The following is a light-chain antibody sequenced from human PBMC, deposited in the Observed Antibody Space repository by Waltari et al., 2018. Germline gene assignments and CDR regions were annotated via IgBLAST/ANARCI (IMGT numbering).Light chain of an antibody. CDR3: QQFESDMFT. J-gene: IGKJ3*01. Sequence: DIQLTQSPSFLSASVGDRVTITCRASQGISNYLAWYQQKPGKAPKLLIYGAYRLQNGVPSRFSGRGSGTEFTLTISSLQPEDFATYYCQQFESDMFTFGPGTKVDIK. CDR2: GAY. CDR1: QGISNY. V-gene: IGKV1-9*01.